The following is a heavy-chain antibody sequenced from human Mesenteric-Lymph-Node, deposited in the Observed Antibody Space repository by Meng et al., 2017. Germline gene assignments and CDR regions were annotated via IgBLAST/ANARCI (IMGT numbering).Heavy chain of an antibody. D-gene: IGHD3-10*01. Sequence: VQPVQSGPEVKKPGAAVKVSCKASDYTFTGYGVSLVRQAPGQGLEWMAWLGAHDGDTSHAPKFQGRVTVSADRPTATAYMELRSLRSDDTAVYYCARGTPGRSYSDYWGQGTLVTVSS. CDR2: LGAHDGDT. V-gene: IGHV1-18*01. J-gene: IGHJ4*02. CDR1: DYTFTGYG. CDR3: ARGTPGRSYSDY.